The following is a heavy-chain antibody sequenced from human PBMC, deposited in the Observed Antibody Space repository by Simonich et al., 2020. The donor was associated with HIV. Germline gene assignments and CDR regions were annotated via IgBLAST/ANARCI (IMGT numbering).Heavy chain of an antibody. J-gene: IGHJ4*02. CDR1: GGSFSGYY. D-gene: IGHD4-17*01. V-gene: IGHV4-34*01. CDR2: INHRGST. Sequence: QVQLQQWGAGLLKPSETLSLTCAVYGGSFSGYYWSWIRQPPGKGLEWIGEINHRGSTNYNPSLKSRVTISVDTSKNQFSLKLSSVTAADTAVYYCARRHPTTVTTPYFDYWGQGTLFTVSS. CDR3: ARRHPTTVTTPYFDY.